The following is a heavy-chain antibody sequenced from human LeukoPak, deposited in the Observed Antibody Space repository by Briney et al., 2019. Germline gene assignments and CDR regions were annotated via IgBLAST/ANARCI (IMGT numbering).Heavy chain of an antibody. CDR3: AKPAYSGSYYHSVYDY. CDR1: GFTFTDYA. J-gene: IGHJ4*02. D-gene: IGHD1-26*01. V-gene: IGHV3-23*01. Sequence: PGGSLRLSCAASGFTFTDYALSWVRQAPGKGLEWVSRISGSGTNTHYADSVKGRFTISRDNSKNRLFLQMNSLRAEDTAVYYCAKPAYSGSYYHSVYDYWGQGTLVTVSS. CDR2: ISGSGTNT.